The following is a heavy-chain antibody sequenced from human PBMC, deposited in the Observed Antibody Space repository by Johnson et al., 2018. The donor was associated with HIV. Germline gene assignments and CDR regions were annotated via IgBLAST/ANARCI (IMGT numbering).Heavy chain of an antibody. V-gene: IGHV3-33*06. Sequence: QVQLVESGGGVVQPGRSLRLSCAASGFTFSSYGMHWVRQAPGKGLEWVAVIWYDGSNKYYADSVKGRFTISRDNSKNTLYLQMNSLRAEDTAVYYCAKTLRSHLHIVVVTAIPRAFEIWCQGTMVTVSS. CDR1: GFTFSSYG. CDR3: AKTLRSHLHIVVVTAIPRAFEI. J-gene: IGHJ3*02. CDR2: IWYDGSNK. D-gene: IGHD2-21*02.